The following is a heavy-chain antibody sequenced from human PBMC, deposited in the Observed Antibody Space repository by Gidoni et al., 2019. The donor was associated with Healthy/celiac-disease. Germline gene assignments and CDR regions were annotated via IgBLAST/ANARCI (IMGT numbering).Heavy chain of an antibody. V-gene: IGHV1-2*04. Sequence: QVQLVQSGAEVKKPGASVKVSCKASGYTFTGYYMHWLRQAPGQGLEWMGWINPNSGGTNYAQKFQGWVTMTRDTSISTAYMELSRLRSDDTAVYYCARSDCSGGSCYPFEGPRDMDVWGQGTTVTVSS. J-gene: IGHJ6*02. CDR1: GYTFTGYY. CDR2: INPNSGGT. CDR3: ARSDCSGGSCYPFEGPRDMDV. D-gene: IGHD2-15*01.